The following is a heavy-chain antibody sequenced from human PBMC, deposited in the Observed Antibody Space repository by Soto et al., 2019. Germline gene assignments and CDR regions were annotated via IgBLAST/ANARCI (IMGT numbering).Heavy chain of an antibody. CDR1: GGSISSSSYY. D-gene: IGHD3-3*01. Sequence: SETLSLTCTVSGGSISSSSYYWGWIRQPPGKGLEWIGSIYYSGSTYYNPSLKSRVTISVDTSKNQFSLKLSSVTAADTAVYYCARLSRFLEWLAIFDYWGQGSLVIVSS. J-gene: IGHJ4*02. CDR3: ARLSRFLEWLAIFDY. V-gene: IGHV4-39*01. CDR2: IYYSGST.